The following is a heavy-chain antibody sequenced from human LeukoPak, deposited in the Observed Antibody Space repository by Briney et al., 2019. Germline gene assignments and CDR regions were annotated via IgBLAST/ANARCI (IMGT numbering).Heavy chain of an antibody. D-gene: IGHD2-15*01. CDR2: IIPIFGTA. CDR3: ARDATYCSGGLCYSDLDYYYYMDV. CDR1: GGTFSSYA. V-gene: IGHV1-69*13. Sequence: ASVKVSCKASGGTFSSYAISWVRQAPGQGLEWMGGIIPIFGTANYAQKFQGRVTITADESTSTAYMELSSLRSEDTAVYYCARDATYCSGGLCYSDLDYYYYMDVWGKGTTVTVSS. J-gene: IGHJ6*03.